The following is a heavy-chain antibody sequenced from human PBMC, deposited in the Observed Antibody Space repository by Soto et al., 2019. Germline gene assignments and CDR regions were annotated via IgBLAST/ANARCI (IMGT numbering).Heavy chain of an antibody. V-gene: IGHV2-5*02. CDR1: GFLLSTTRVG. Sequence: QITLKESGPTLVKPTQTLTLTCTFSGFLLSTTRVGVGWIRHPPGESLEWLAPLYWDDDKLYSPSLKRRLTITKDTSKTQVVLTLTNMDPVDTATYYCAHSKTSCMRYYFDYWGQGTLVTVSS. CDR2: LYWDDDK. CDR3: AHSKTSCMRYYFDY. J-gene: IGHJ4*02.